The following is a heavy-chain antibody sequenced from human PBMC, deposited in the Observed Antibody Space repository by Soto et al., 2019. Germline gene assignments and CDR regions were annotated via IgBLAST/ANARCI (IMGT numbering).Heavy chain of an antibody. J-gene: IGHJ6*03. Sequence: SGPTLVNPTEPLTLTCTACWFPHSNARMGVSWIRQPPGKALEWLAHIFSNDEKSYSTSLKSRLTISKDTSKSQVVLTMTNMDPVDTATYYCARNVGARRSWCHMDVWGKGTTVTVSS. V-gene: IGHV2-26*01. CDR3: ARNVGARRSWCHMDV. D-gene: IGHD6-13*01. CDR1: WFPHSNARMG. CDR2: IFSNDEK.